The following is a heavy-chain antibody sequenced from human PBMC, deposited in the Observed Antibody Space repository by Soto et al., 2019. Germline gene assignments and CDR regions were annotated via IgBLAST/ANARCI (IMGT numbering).Heavy chain of an antibody. CDR1: GGSISSGDYY. D-gene: IGHD1-26*01. J-gene: IGHJ5*02. CDR2: IYYSGST. Sequence: SETLSLTCTVSGGSISSGDYYWSWVRQPPGKGLEWIGYIYYSGSTYYNPSLKSRVTISVDTSKNQFSLKLSSVTAADTAVYYCARGVKWELRCGWSDPWGQGTLVTVS. V-gene: IGHV4-30-4*01. CDR3: ARGVKWELRCGWSDP.